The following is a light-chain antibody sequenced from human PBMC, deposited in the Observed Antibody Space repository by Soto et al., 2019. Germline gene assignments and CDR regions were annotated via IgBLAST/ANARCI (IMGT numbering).Light chain of an antibody. J-gene: IGKJ5*01. Sequence: EIVMTQSPLSLPVTPGEPASISCRSSQSLLHSNGYNYLDWYLQKPGQSPQPLIYLGSNRSSGVPDRFSGSGSGTDFTLKISRVEAEDVGVYYCMQALQKITFGQGTRLEIK. CDR3: MQALQKIT. CDR2: LGS. V-gene: IGKV2-28*01. CDR1: QSLLHSNGYNY.